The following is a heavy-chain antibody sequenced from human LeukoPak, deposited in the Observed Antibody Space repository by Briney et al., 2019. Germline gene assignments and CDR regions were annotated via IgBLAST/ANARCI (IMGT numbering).Heavy chain of an antibody. Sequence: GGSLRLSCAASGFTFSSYSMNWVRQAPGKGLEWVSSISTSSGYIYYADSVGGRFTISRDNAKNSLYLQMNSLRAEDTAVYYCARGVTSVTTGFYFDYWGQGTLVTVSS. CDR1: GFTFSSYS. D-gene: IGHD4-17*01. V-gene: IGHV3-21*01. CDR2: ISTSSGYI. J-gene: IGHJ4*02. CDR3: ARGVTSVTTGFYFDY.